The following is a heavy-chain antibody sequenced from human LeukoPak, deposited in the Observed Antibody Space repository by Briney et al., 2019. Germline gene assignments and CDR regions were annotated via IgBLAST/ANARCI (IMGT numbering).Heavy chain of an antibody. D-gene: IGHD2-21*01. CDR3: ARTNLADCGGECETDAFDI. Sequence: GASVKVSCKASGYNFRSYDINWVRQATGQGLEWMGWMSPKRGDTGYAQTFQGRITMTRDTSINTAYMELNSLTSEDTAVYYCARTNLADCGGECETDAFDIWGHGTMVTVSS. J-gene: IGHJ3*02. V-gene: IGHV1-8*01. CDR2: MSPKRGDT. CDR1: GYNFRSYD.